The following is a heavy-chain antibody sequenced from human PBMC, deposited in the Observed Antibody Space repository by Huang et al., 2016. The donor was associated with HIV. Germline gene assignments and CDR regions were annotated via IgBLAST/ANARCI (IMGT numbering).Heavy chain of an antibody. CDR3: TRGPLGWLVHRYFYH. V-gene: IGHV3-7*01. D-gene: IGHD6-19*01. Sequence: EVQLVESGGGLVQPGGSLRVSCAASGFSICTYWMSWVRQTPGKGLGGVASIKQDGSEKDYVDAVKGRFIISRDNAKNSLYLQMNSLRAEDTAVYYCTRGPLGWLVHRYFYHWGQGTLVTVSS. J-gene: IGHJ1*01. CDR1: GFSICTYW. CDR2: IKQDGSEK.